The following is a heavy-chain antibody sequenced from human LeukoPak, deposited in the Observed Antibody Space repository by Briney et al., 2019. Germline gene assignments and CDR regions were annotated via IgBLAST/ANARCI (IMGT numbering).Heavy chain of an antibody. J-gene: IGHJ5*02. CDR2: IIPLFGSA. D-gene: IGHD4-17*01. Sequence: GASVKVSCKASGGTFSNNAFSWVRQAPGQGLEWMGGIIPLFGSAKYARKIQGRVTITADKSTSTAYMELSSLRSKDTAVYYCARRRDPWVTTLLGSGSGFDPWGQGTLVTVSS. CDR1: GGTFSNNA. V-gene: IGHV1-69*06. CDR3: ARRRDPWVTTLLGSGSGFDP.